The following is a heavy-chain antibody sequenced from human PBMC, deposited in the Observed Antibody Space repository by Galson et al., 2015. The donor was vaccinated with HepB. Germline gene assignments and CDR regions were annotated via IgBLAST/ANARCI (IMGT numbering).Heavy chain of an antibody. D-gene: IGHD6-19*01. V-gene: IGHV3-23*01. CDR2: ISGSGGST. CDR3: AKAPAGYSSGWRGAFDI. Sequence: SLRLSCTASGFTFSNYAMSWVRQAPGKGLEWVSVISGSGGSTYYADSVKGRFTFSRDNSKNTLYLQMNSLRVEDTAVYYCAKAPAGYSSGWRGAFDIWGQGTMVTVSS. CDR1: GFTFSNYA. J-gene: IGHJ3*02.